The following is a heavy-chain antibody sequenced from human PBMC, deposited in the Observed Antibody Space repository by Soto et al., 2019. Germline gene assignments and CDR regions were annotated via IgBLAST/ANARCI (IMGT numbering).Heavy chain of an antibody. V-gene: IGHV3-23*01. CDR1: GFTFSNYA. J-gene: IGHJ3*02. CDR2: ISGSGASS. Sequence: PGGSLRLSCAASGFTFSNYAMSWVRQAPGKGLEWVSSISGSGASSHYADSVKGRFTISRDKSTNTLYLQMNSLRAEDTAVYYCAKDTVVVPAAGDAFEIWGLGTLVTVSS. CDR3: AKDTVVVPAAGDAFEI. D-gene: IGHD2-2*01.